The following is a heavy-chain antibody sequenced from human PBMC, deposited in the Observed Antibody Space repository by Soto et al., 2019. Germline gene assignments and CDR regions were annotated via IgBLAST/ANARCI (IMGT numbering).Heavy chain of an antibody. Sequence: QVQLQESGPGLVKPSQTLSLTCTVSGGSISSGDYYWSWIRQPPGKGLEWIGYIYYSGSTYYNPSLKSRVTISVDTSKNQFPLKLSSVTAADTAVYYCARDPYCRGGSCGLDYWGQGTLVTVSS. J-gene: IGHJ4*02. D-gene: IGHD2-15*01. CDR2: IYYSGST. V-gene: IGHV4-30-4*01. CDR1: GGSISSGDYY. CDR3: ARDPYCRGGSCGLDY.